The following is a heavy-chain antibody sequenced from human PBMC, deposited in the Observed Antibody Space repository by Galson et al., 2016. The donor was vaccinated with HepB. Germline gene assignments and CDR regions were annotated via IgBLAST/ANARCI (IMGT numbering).Heavy chain of an antibody. CDR1: GFTFSSYW. J-gene: IGHJ5*02. CDR2: INSDGSNT. CDR3: ARVWAYCGGDCQSSGFSP. Sequence: SLRLSCAASGFTFSSYWMHWVRQVPGKRPVWVSLINSDGSNTSYADSVKGRFTISRDNAKKTLYLQMSSLRTEDTAVYYCARVWAYCGGDCQSSGFSPWGQGTLVTVSP. V-gene: IGHV3-74*01. D-gene: IGHD2-21*02.